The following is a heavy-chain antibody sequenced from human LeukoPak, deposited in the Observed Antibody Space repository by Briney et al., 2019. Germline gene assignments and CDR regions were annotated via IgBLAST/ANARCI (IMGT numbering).Heavy chain of an antibody. J-gene: IGHJ6*03. CDR2: IIPNSGGT. CDR1: GYTFTGYY. V-gene: IGHV1-2*02. CDR3: ARGIVDFNYYYYMDV. Sequence: GASVKVSCKASGYTFTGYYMHWVRQARGQGLEWMGWIIPNSGGTNYAQNFQGRLTMTRDTSISTAYMELSSLRSDDTAVYYCARGIVDFNYYYYMDVWGKGTTVTVSS. D-gene: IGHD1-26*01.